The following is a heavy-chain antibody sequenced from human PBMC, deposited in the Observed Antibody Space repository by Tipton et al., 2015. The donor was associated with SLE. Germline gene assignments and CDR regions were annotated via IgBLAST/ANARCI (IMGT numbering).Heavy chain of an antibody. CDR3: ARNKAVAGTVIEY. CDR2: IYYSGGT. D-gene: IGHD6-19*01. V-gene: IGHV4-59*11. Sequence: TLSLTCIVSVGPIKNHYWSWFRQAPGMGLEWIGYIYYSGGTNYTPSLKSRVTMSVDTSKNQFSLKLTSLTAADTALYYCARNKAVAGTVIEYWGPGTLVTVSS. CDR1: VGPIKNHY. J-gene: IGHJ4*02.